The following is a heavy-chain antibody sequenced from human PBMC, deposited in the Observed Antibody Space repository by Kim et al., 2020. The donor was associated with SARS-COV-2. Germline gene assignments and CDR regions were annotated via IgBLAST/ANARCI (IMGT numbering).Heavy chain of an antibody. CDR1: GFTFSNYA. Sequence: GGSLRLSCAASGFTFSNYAMHWVRQAPGKGLEGVAVRSYDGSNKYYVDSVKGRFTISRDNSKNTLYLQMNSLRAEDTAVYYCARDTYGMDVWGQGTTVTVSS. V-gene: IGHV3-30*04. CDR3: ARDTYGMDV. J-gene: IGHJ6*02. CDR2: RSYDGSNK.